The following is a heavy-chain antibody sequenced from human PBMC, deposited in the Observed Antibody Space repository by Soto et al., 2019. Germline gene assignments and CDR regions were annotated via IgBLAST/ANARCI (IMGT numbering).Heavy chain of an antibody. V-gene: IGHV4-39*01. CDR3: ARRTVNIRTFYSGLKTHCFDY. CDR1: GGTISSSSYY. J-gene: IGHJ4*02. Sequence: PSETQSLTCAVSGGTISSSSYYWGWIRQDPGTGLEWIGSIYYSGSTYYTPALQRRVAISVDTSKNQFSLKLNSVTAADTAVYYCARRTVNIRTFYSGLKTHCFDYWGQGTLVTVSS. CDR2: IYYSGST. D-gene: IGHD6-19*01.